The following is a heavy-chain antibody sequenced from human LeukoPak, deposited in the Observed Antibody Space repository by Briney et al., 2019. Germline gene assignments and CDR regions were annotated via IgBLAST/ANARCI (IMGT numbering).Heavy chain of an antibody. CDR3: ATVSAFFYDSGSYYTFDY. V-gene: IGHV4-4*02. D-gene: IGHD3-10*01. Sequence: GSLRLSCTASGFTFSSYAMHWVRQPPGKGLEWSGEIYHSGSTNYNPSLKSRVTISVDKSKNQFSLKLSSVTAADTAVYYCATVSAFFYDSGSYYTFDYWGQGTLVTVSS. J-gene: IGHJ4*02. CDR2: IYHSGST. CDR1: GFTFSSYA.